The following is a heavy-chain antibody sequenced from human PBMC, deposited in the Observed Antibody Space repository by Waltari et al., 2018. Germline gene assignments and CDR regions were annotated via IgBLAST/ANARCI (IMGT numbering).Heavy chain of an antibody. CDR1: GFTFSSYG. J-gene: IGHJ6*03. CDR2: ISYDGSNK. V-gene: IGHV3-30*18. CDR3: AKGGYGNYYYMDV. D-gene: IGHD6-13*01. Sequence: QVQLVESGGGVVQPGRSLRLSCAASGFTFSSYGMHWVRQAPGKGLEWVAVISYDGSNKYYAGAVKGRFTISRDNSKNTLYLQMNSLRAEDTAVYYCAKGGYGNYYYMDVWGKGTTVTISS.